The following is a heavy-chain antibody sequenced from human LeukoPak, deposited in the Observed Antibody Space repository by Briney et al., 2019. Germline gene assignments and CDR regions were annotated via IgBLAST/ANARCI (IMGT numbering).Heavy chain of an antibody. CDR3: ARHNLYDSSGDGRYYFDY. D-gene: IGHD3-22*01. CDR1: GFSLSTSGVG. CDR2: MSHSGST. V-gene: IGHV4-38-2*02. Sequence: SGPTLVNPTQTLTLTCTFSGFSLSTSGVGVGWIRQPPGKGLEWIGSMSHSGSTYYNPSLKSRVTISVDTSKNQFSVKLRSVTAADTAVYYCARHNLYDSSGDGRYYFDYWGQGTLVTVSS. J-gene: IGHJ4*02.